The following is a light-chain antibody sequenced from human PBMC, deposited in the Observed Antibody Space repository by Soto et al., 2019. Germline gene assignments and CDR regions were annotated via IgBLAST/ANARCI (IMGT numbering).Light chain of an antibody. V-gene: IGLV2-14*01. CDR3: FSHRGGDSHV. J-gene: IGLJ1*01. CDR2: GVT. Sequence: QSVLTQPASVSGSPGQSITISCTGTSSDVGAYNYVSWYRQYPGKAPKLMIYGVTNRPSGVSNRFSGSKTGNTASLTISGLQAEDEADYYCFSHRGGDSHVFGTGTKLTVL. CDR1: SSDVGAYNY.